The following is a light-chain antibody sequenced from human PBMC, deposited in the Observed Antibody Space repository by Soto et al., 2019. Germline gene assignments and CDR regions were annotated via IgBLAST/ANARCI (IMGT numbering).Light chain of an antibody. Sequence: EIVMTQSPATLSASPGERATLSCRASQSVSTNLAWYQQKPGQAPRLLIYGASTMATGIPARFSGSGSGTEFTLTISSLQSEDFAVYYCQQHSHWPPWTFGQGTRVEIQ. CDR2: GAS. J-gene: IGKJ1*01. CDR1: QSVSTN. CDR3: QQHSHWPPWT. V-gene: IGKV3-15*01.